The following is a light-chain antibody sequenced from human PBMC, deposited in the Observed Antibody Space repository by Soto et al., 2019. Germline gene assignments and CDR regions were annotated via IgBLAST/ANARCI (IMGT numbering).Light chain of an antibody. V-gene: IGLV2-14*01. CDR3: SSYTSTITLIV. CDR1: SSDIGNYKY. Sequence: QSVLTQPASVSGSPGQSITISCTGTSSDIGNYKYVSWYQQHPGKAPKLMIYEVANRPSGVSNRFSGSKSGNTASLTISGLQTVDEADYYCSSYTSTITLIVFGNGTKVTVL. CDR2: EVA. J-gene: IGLJ1*01.